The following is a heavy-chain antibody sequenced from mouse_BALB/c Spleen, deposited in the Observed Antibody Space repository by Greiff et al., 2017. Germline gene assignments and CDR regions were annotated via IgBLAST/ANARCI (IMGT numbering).Heavy chain of an antibody. CDR1: GFTFSSSG. D-gene: IGHD2-1*01. J-gene: IGHJ4*01. CDR2: ISSGSSTM. Sequence: EVKVVESGGGLVQPGGSRKLSCAASGFTFSSSGMHWVRQAPEKGLEWVAYISSGSSTMYYADTVKGRFTISRDNPKNTLFLQMTSLRSEDTAMYYCARKWDGNYDYCAMDYWGQGTSVTVAS. CDR3: ARKWDGNYDYCAMDY. V-gene: IGHV5-17*02.